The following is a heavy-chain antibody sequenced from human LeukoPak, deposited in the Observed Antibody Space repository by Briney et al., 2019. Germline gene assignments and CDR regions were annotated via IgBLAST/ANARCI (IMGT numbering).Heavy chain of an antibody. J-gene: IGHJ6*03. D-gene: IGHD2-21*02. CDR2: ISAYNGNT. Sequence: ASVKVSCKASGYTFTSYGISWVRQAPGQGLEWMGWISAYNGNTNYAQKLQGRVTMTTDTSTSTAYMELRSLRSDDTAVYYYARDRGGGDLEEYYYYMDVWGKGTTVTVSS. CDR3: ARDRGGGDLEEYYYYMDV. V-gene: IGHV1-18*01. CDR1: GYTFTSYG.